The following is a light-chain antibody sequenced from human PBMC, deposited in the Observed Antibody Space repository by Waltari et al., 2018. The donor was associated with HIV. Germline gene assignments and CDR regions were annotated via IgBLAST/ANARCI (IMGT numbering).Light chain of an antibody. V-gene: IGLV2-8*01. CDR1: NSDIGNFDY. Sequence: QSALTQPPSASGSPGQSVTISCTGTNSDIGNFDYVAWYQQHPGKPPKLIISEVSTRPAGVANRFSGPKSGNTAALTVSGLQAEDEADYYCSSYATTNDFYVLFGGGTKLTVL. J-gene: IGLJ2*01. CDR3: SSYATTNDFYVL. CDR2: EVS.